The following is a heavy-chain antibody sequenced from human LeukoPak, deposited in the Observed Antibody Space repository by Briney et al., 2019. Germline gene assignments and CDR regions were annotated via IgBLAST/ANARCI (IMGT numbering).Heavy chain of an antibody. V-gene: IGHV3-33*01. D-gene: IGHD3-22*01. J-gene: IGHJ4*02. CDR3: ARDESYYYDSSGCSLDY. Sequence: XGMHWVXQAPGKGLEWVAVIWYDGSNKYYADSVKGRFTISRDNSKNTLYLQMNSLRAEDTAVYYCARDESYYYDSSGCSLDYWGQGTLVTVSS. CDR1: XG. CDR2: IWYDGSNK.